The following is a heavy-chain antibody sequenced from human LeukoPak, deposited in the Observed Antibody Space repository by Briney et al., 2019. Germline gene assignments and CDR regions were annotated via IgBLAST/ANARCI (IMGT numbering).Heavy chain of an antibody. Sequence: RASVKVSCKASGYTFTSHYMHWVRQAPGQGLEWMGWIYPKDGETRYPQKFQGRVTMTRDTSINTAYMELTTLRPDDTAVYYCGRDRDDKTFDMWGQGTMVTVSS. V-gene: IGHV1-2*02. CDR1: GYTFTSHY. CDR3: GRDRDDKTFDM. CDR2: IYPKDGET. D-gene: IGHD3-22*01. J-gene: IGHJ3*02.